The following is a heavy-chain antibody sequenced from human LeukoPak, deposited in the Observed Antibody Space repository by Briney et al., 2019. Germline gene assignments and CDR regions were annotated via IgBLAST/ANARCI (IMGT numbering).Heavy chain of an antibody. Sequence: SETLSLTCTVSGVSISSDNYYWGWIRQPPGKGLEWIGDVYSHGNTFYNPSLKGRVTMSVDASKNQVSLRLSSMSAADTAVHYCARRKYGVGYDPWGQGTLVTVSS. CDR1: GVSISSDNYY. CDR2: VYSHGNT. D-gene: IGHD2-8*01. CDR3: ARRKYGVGYDP. V-gene: IGHV4-39*01. J-gene: IGHJ5*02.